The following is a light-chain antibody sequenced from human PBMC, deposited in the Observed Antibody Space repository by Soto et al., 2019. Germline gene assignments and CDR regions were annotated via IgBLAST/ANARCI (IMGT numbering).Light chain of an antibody. Sequence: DIKMTQSPSTLSASVGDRVTIPCRASQTISTYVAWYQQKPGKAPKLLIYKASTLKSGVPSRFSGSGSGTEFTLTISSLQPDDFATYYCQHYNSYSEAFGQGTKVDIK. CDR2: KAS. CDR3: QHYNSYSEA. J-gene: IGKJ1*01. V-gene: IGKV1-5*03. CDR1: QTISTY.